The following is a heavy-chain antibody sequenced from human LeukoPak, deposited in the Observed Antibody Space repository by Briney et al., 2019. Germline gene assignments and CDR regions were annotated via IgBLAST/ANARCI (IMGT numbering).Heavy chain of an antibody. CDR1: GGSISSYY. V-gene: IGHV4-59*01. CDR3: ARIVRGVISPDDAFDI. Sequence: SETLSLTCTVSGGSISSYYWSWIRQPPGKGLEWIGYTYYSGSTNYNPSLKSRVTISVDTSKNQFSLKLSSVTAADTAVYYCARIVRGVISPDDAFDIWGQGTMVTVSS. D-gene: IGHD3-10*01. J-gene: IGHJ3*02. CDR2: TYYSGST.